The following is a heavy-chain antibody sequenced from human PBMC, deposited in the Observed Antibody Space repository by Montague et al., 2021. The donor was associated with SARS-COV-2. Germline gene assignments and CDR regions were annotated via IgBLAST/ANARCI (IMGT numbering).Heavy chain of an antibody. V-gene: IGHV3-20*04. CDR2: INWNGGST. CDR1: GFTFGDYG. D-gene: IGHD3-10*01. CDR3: ARDLEWFGELVDAFDI. J-gene: IGHJ3*02. Sequence: SLRLSCAASGFTFGDYGMSWVRQAPGKGLEWVSGINWNGGSTGYADSVKGRFTIPRDNAKNSLYLQMNSLRAEDTASYYCARDLEWFGELVDAFDIWGQGTMVTVSS.